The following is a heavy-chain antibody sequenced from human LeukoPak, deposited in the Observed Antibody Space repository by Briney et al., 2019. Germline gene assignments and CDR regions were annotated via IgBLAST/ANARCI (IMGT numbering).Heavy chain of an antibody. CDR3: ARDLGGPIFGLGLDV. J-gene: IGHJ6*02. CDR2: INSDGSST. CDR1: EFTVTNYW. D-gene: IGHD3/OR15-3a*01. Sequence: GGSLRLSCGASEFTVTNYWMHWVRQAPGKGLVWVSRINSDGSSTNYADSVKGRFTISRGYAKNTLYLQMNSLRDEDTAVYYCARDLGGPIFGLGLDVWGLGTTVTVSS. V-gene: IGHV3-74*01.